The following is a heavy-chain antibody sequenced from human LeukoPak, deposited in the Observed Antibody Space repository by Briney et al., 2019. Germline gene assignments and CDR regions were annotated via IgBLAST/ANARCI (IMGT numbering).Heavy chain of an antibody. V-gene: IGHV3-30*18. CDR2: ISYDGSNK. CDR1: GFTFSSYG. J-gene: IGHJ5*02. CDR3: AKRRRDSSWSMWFDP. Sequence: PGGSLRLSCAASGFTFSSYGMHWVRQAPGKGLEWVAVISYDGSNKYYADSVKGRFTISRDNSKNTLYLQMNSLRAEDTAVYYCAKRRRDSSWSMWFDPWGQGTLVTVSS. D-gene: IGHD6-13*01.